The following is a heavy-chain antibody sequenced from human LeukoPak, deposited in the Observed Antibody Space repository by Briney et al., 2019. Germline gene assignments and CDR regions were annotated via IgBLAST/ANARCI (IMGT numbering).Heavy chain of an antibody. CDR1: GYTFTGYY. CDR2: INPNSGGT. J-gene: IGHJ5*02. CDR3: ARYLAYSSGWSYTDWFDP. D-gene: IGHD6-19*01. V-gene: IGHV1-2*02. Sequence: ASVKVSCKASGYTFTGYYMHWVRQAPGQGLEWMGWINPNSGGTIYAQKFQGRVTMTRDTSISTAYMELSRLRSDDTAVYYCARYLAYSSGWSYTDWFDPWGQGTLVTVSS.